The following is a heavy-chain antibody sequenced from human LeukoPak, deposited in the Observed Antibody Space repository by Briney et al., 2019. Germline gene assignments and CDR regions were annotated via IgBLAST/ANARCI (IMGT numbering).Heavy chain of an antibody. J-gene: IGHJ5*02. CDR2: IYHSGST. V-gene: IGHV4-38-2*02. D-gene: IGHD4-17*01. CDR1: GYSISSGYY. CDR3: ARDRPLMNYDYGDYDNKNNWFDP. Sequence: PSETLSLTCTVSGYSISSGYYWGWIRQPPGKGLEWIGSIYHSGSTYYNPSLKSRVTVSVDTSKNQFSLKLSSVTAADTAVYYCARDRPLMNYDYGDYDNKNNWFDPWGQGTLVTVSS.